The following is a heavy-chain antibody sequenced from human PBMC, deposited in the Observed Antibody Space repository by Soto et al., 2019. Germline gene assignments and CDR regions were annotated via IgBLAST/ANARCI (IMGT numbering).Heavy chain of an antibody. CDR1: GGTFNTYA. J-gene: IGHJ4*02. Sequence: QVQLVQSGAEMNKPGSSVKVSCQSSGGTFNTYAMNWVRQAPGQGPEWMGDISPMFGAANYAPKFQGRVTITADESTGTSYMQLSSLTSEDTALYFCAREVQVHTPAFGYWGQGTRVTVSS. CDR3: AREVQVHTPAFGY. CDR2: ISPMFGAA. D-gene: IGHD3-3*01. V-gene: IGHV1-69*19.